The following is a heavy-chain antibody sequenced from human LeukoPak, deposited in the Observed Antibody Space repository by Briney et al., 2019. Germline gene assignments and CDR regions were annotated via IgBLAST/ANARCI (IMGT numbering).Heavy chain of an antibody. CDR1: GGSISSGSYY. CDR2: IYTSGST. J-gene: IGHJ5*02. Sequence: SETLSLTCTVSGGSISSGSYYWSWIRQPAGKGLEWIGRIYTSGSTNYNPSLKSRITISVDTSKNQFSLKLSSVTAADTAVYYCAREKIGYYDGSGRGWFDPWGQGTLVTVSS. V-gene: IGHV4-61*02. D-gene: IGHD3-22*01. CDR3: AREKIGYYDGSGRGWFDP.